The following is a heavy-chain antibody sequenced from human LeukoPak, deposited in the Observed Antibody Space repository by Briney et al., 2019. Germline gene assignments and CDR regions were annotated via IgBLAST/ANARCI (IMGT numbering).Heavy chain of an antibody. J-gene: IGHJ4*02. CDR2: ISSSGGNT. CDR1: GFTFSSYA. Sequence: GGSLRLSCAASGFTFSSYAMSWVRQAPGKGLEWVSAISSSGGNTYYADSVKGRFTISRDNSKNTLHLQMNSLRAEDTAVYYCAQVVVAAGVNYWGQGTLVTVSS. D-gene: IGHD6-13*01. CDR3: AQVVVAAGVNY. V-gene: IGHV3-23*01.